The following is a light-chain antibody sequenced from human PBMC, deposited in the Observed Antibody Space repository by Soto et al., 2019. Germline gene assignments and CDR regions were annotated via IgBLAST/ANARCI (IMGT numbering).Light chain of an antibody. Sequence: EMVLTQSPGTLSLSPGERATLSCRASQSVSSSYLAWYQQKPGQAPRLIIYGASSRATGIPDRFSGSGSGTDFTLTISRLAPEDFAVYYCQQYGSSPYTFGQGTKLEIK. CDR3: QQYGSSPYT. J-gene: IGKJ2*01. CDR2: GAS. CDR1: QSVSSSY. V-gene: IGKV3-20*01.